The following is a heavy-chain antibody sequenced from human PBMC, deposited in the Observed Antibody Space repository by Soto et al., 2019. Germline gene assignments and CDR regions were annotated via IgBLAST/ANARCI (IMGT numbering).Heavy chain of an antibody. D-gene: IGHD4-17*01. CDR2: IIPIFGTA. J-gene: IGHJ6*02. CDR3: ARDSGGTTVAFGMDV. Sequence: QVQLVQSGAEVKKPGSSVKVSCKASGGTFSSYAISWVRQAPGQGLEWMGGIIPIFGTANYAQKFQGRVTITADEATRTAYMALSSLRSEATAVYYCARDSGGTTVAFGMDVWGQGTTVTVSS. V-gene: IGHV1-69*01. CDR1: GGTFSSYA.